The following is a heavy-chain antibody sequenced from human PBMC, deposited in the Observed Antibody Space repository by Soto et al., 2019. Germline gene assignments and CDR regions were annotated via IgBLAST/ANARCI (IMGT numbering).Heavy chain of an antibody. D-gene: IGHD3-22*01. CDR2: ISGSGGST. V-gene: IGHV3-23*01. CDR3: AKVRYYYDSSGPLDY. J-gene: IGHJ4*02. CDR1: GFTFGSYA. Sequence: GGSLRLSCAASGFTFGSYAMSWVRQAPGKGLEWVSAISGSGGSTYYADSVKGRFTISRDNSKNTLYLQMNSLRAEDTAVYYCAKVRYYYDSSGPLDYWGQGTLVTVSS.